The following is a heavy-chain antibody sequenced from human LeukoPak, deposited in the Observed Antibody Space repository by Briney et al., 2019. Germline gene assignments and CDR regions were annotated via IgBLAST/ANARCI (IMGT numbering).Heavy chain of an antibody. Sequence: GGSLRLSCAASGFTFSSYGMHWVRQAPGKGLEWVGRIKSKTDGGTTDYAAPVKGRFTISRDDSKNTLYLQMNSLKTEDTAVYYCTTSIAAAALGMDVWGQGTTVTVSS. CDR1: GFTFSSYG. D-gene: IGHD6-13*01. CDR3: TTSIAAAALGMDV. CDR2: IKSKTDGGTT. V-gene: IGHV3-15*01. J-gene: IGHJ6*02.